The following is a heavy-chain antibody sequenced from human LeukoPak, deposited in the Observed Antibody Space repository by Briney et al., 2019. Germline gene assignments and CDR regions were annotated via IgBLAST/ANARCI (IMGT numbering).Heavy chain of an antibody. Sequence: GSLRLFCSASGFTVSRSYMSWVRRAPGPGLEWVASIYSGGRTYYADSVKGRITISRDNAKTSLYLQMNSLSAEDTAVYYCARGVYSSSFSFNYWGQGTLVTVSS. J-gene: IGHJ4*02. CDR3: ARGVYSSSFSFNY. V-gene: IGHV3-53*01. CDR1: GFTVSRSY. D-gene: IGHD6-6*01. CDR2: IYSGGRT.